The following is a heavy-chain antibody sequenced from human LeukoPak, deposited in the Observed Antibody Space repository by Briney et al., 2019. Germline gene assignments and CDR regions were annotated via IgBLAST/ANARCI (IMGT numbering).Heavy chain of an antibody. V-gene: IGHV3-21*01. D-gene: IGHD3-3*01. CDR1: GFTFSSYA. CDR3: ARDSYYDFWSGYDPLRDYYYYYGMDV. CDR2: VSGSGSSA. J-gene: IGHJ6*02. Sequence: PGGSLRLSCAASGFTFSSYAMNWVRQAPGKGLEWVATVSGSGSSAHYADSVKGRFTISRDNAKNSLYLQMNSLRAEDTAVYYCARDSYYDFWSGYDPLRDYYYYYGMDVWGQGTTVTVSS.